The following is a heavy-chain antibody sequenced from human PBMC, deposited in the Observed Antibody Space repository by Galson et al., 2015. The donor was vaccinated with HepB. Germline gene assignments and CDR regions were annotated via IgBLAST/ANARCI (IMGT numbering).Heavy chain of an antibody. V-gene: IGHV3-23*01. J-gene: IGHJ4*02. CDR3: ANRAGYSSWGLFDY. D-gene: IGHD6-19*01. CDR1: GFTFGRYS. Sequence: SLRLSCAASGFTFGRYSMSWVRQAPGKGLEWVSAISGSGSSTYYSDSVKGRFTISRDNSKNTLYLQMNSLRADDTAVYYCANRAGYSSWGLFDYWGQGALVTVSS. CDR2: ISGSGSST.